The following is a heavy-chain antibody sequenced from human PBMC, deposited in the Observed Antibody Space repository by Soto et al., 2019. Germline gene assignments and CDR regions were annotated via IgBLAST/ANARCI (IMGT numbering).Heavy chain of an antibody. CDR1: GFTFSSYG. D-gene: IGHD6-19*01. Sequence: QVQLVESGGGVVQPGRSLRLSCAASGFTFSSYGMHWVRQAPGKGLEWVALIWYDGSNKYYGDSVKGRFTISRDNSNNTLHLQMNSLRVEDTAVYFCARAGGSSDWFFDYWGQGTLVTVSS. J-gene: IGHJ4*02. V-gene: IGHV3-33*01. CDR2: IWYDGSNK. CDR3: ARAGGSSDWFFDY.